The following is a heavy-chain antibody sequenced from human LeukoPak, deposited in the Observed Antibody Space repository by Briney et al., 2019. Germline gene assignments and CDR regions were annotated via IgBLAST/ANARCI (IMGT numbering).Heavy chain of an antibody. J-gene: IGHJ4*02. CDR1: GGSFSGYY. D-gene: IGHD3-3*01. Sequence: SETLPLTCAVYGGSFSGYYWSWIRQPPGKGLEWIGEINHSGSTNYNPSLKSRVTISVDTSKNQFSLKLSSVTAADTAVYYCARGGRTIFGVVIYGHPSDYWGQGTLVTVSS. CDR2: INHSGST. CDR3: ARGGRTIFGVVIYGHPSDY. V-gene: IGHV4-34*01.